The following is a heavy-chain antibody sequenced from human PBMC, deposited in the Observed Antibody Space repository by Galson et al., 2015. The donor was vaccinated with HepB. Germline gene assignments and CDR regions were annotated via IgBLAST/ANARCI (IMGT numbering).Heavy chain of an antibody. CDR2: ISGSGGST. CDR1: GFTFSSYA. J-gene: IGHJ4*02. Sequence: SLRLSCAASGFTFSSYAMSWVRQAPGKGLEWVSAISGSGGSTYYADSVKGRFTISRDNSKNTLYLQMNSLRAEDTAVYYCAKDPLIFDTVVTATFAYWCPGTLVTASS. CDR3: AKDPLIFDTVVTATFAY. V-gene: IGHV3-23*01. D-gene: IGHD4-23*01.